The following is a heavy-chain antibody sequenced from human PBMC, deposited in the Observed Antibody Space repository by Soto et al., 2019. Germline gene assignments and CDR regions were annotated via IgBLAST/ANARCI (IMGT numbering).Heavy chain of an antibody. D-gene: IGHD4-17*01. CDR1: GLTFDDYA. Sequence: SLRLFCTASGLTFDDYAMHWVRQAPGKGLEWVSGISWNSGSIGYADSVKGRFTISRDNAKNSLYLQMNSLRAEDTALYYCAKETDYGDFDYWGQGTLVTVSS. V-gene: IGHV3-9*01. CDR3: AKETDYGDFDY. J-gene: IGHJ4*02. CDR2: ISWNSGSI.